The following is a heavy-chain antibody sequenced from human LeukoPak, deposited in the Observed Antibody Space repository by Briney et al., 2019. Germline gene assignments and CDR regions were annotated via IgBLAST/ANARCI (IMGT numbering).Heavy chain of an antibody. J-gene: IGHJ5*02. CDR3: ARRRYDFWSGYSNWFDP. Sequence: SETLSLTCTVSGYSISSGYYWGWIRQPPGKGLEWIGSIYHSGNTYYNPPLKSRVTISVDTSKNQFSLKLSSVTAADTAVYYCARRRYDFWSGYSNWFDPWGQGTLVTVSS. V-gene: IGHV4-38-2*02. D-gene: IGHD3-3*01. CDR1: GYSISSGYY. CDR2: IYHSGNT.